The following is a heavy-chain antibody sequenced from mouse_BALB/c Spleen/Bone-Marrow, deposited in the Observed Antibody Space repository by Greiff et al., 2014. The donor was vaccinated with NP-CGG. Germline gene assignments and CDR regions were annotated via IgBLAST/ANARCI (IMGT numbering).Heavy chain of an antibody. J-gene: IGHJ3*01. CDR3: ARYDYRYSWFAY. D-gene: IGHD2-14*01. V-gene: IGHV14-3*02. CDR2: IDPANGNT. Sequence: EVKLMESGAELVKPGASVKLSRTASGFNIKDTYMHWVKQRPEQGLEWIGRIDPANGNTKYDPKFQGKATITTDTSSNTAYLQLRSLTSEDTAVYYCARYDYRYSWFAYWGQGTLVTVSA. CDR1: GFNIKDTY.